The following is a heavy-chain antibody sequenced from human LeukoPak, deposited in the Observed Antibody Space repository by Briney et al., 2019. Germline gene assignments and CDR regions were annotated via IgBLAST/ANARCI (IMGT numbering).Heavy chain of an antibody. CDR1: GYTFTSYY. D-gene: IGHD1-14*01. J-gene: IGHJ4*02. CDR2: INLSGGDT. V-gene: IGHV1-46*01. CDR3: AREVMDNLRFDY. Sequence: GASVKVSCKASGYTFTSYYMHWVRQAPGQGLEWMGIINLSGGDTSYAQKFQGRLTMTRDTSTNTVYMELTSLRSEDTAVYYCAREVMDNLRFDYWGQGTLVTVSS.